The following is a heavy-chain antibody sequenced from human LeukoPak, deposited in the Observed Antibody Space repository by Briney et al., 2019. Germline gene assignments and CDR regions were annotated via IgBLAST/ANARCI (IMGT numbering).Heavy chain of an antibody. D-gene: IGHD6-19*01. CDR1: GFTFSAFA. V-gene: IGHV3-23*01. J-gene: IGHJ4*02. Sequence: GGSLRLSCAASGFTFSAFAMTWVRQAPGKRLEWVSTITSDGDNTYSADSVKGRITFSRDNSKNTLSLQLRSLRAEDTAVYYCAKDLSYTSGSSDYWGQGTLVTVSS. CDR3: AKDLSYTSGSSDY. CDR2: ITSDGDNT.